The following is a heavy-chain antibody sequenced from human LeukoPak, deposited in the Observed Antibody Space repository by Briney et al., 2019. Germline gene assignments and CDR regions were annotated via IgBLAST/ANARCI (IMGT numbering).Heavy chain of an antibody. CDR3: ARLRSTQLRYFDVDY. Sequence: ETLSLTCTVSGYAITSGGFSWNWIRQPPGKGLEWVLSISSTSSHTYYADSLEGRFTISRDNAKNSLYLQMNSLRAEDTAVYFCARLRSTQLRYFDVDYWGQGTLVTVSS. D-gene: IGHD5-24*01. CDR1: GYAITSGG. J-gene: IGHJ4*02. V-gene: IGHV3-21*01. CDR2: ISSTSSHT.